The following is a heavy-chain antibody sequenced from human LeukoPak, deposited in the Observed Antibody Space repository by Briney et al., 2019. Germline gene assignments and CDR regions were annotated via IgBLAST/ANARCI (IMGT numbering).Heavy chain of an antibody. Sequence: PSQTLSLTCTVSGGSISSGSYYWSWIRQPAGKGLEWIGRIYSSGSTNYNPSLKSRVTVSVDTAKNQFSLKLSSVTAADTAVYYCARGGRGYSYGYPNWFDPWGQGTLVTVSS. V-gene: IGHV4-61*02. CDR2: IYSSGST. J-gene: IGHJ5*02. CDR1: GGSISSGSYY. CDR3: ARGGRGYSYGYPNWFDP. D-gene: IGHD5-18*01.